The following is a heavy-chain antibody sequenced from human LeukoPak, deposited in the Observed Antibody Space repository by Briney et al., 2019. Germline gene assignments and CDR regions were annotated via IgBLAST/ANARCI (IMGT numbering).Heavy chain of an antibody. V-gene: IGHV4-59*08. CDR2: IYYSGST. CDR3: ARISGGAGYNSNWFDP. D-gene: IGHD5-24*01. J-gene: IGHJ5*02. CDR1: GGSINSYY. Sequence: PSETLSLTCTVSGGSINSYYWSWVRQPPGKGLEWIGYIYYSGSTNYNPSLKSRVTISVDTSKNQFSLKLSSVTAADTAVYYCARISGGAGYNSNWFDPWGQGTLVTVCS.